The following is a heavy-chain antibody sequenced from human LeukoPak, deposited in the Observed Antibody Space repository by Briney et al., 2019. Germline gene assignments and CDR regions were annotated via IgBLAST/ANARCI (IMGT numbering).Heavy chain of an antibody. CDR3: ARADRLHGGPYLIGP. V-gene: IGHV1-2*02. CDR1: GYSFTDYY. CDR2: INPNSGGT. J-gene: IGHJ5*02. D-gene: IGHD2-21*01. Sequence: ASVKVSCKTSGYSFTDYYMHWARQAPGQGLEWMGWINPNSGGTSSAQKFQGRVTMTRDTSITTVYMEVSWLTFDDTAIYYCARADRLHGGPYLIGPWGQGTLVTVSS.